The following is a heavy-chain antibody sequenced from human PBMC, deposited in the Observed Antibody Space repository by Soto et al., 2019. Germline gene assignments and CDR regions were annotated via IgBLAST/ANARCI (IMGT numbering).Heavy chain of an antibody. CDR2: ISGSGGST. J-gene: IGHJ3*02. CDR3: ANVPGVWYYYDSSGFDAFDI. V-gene: IGHV3-23*01. D-gene: IGHD3-22*01. CDR1: GFTFSSYA. Sequence: GSLRLSCAASGFTFSSYAMSWVRQAPGKGLEWVSAISGSGGSTYYADSVKGRFTISRDNSKNTLYLQMNSLRAEDTAVYYCANVPGVWYYYDSSGFDAFDIRRQVTTVTVPS.